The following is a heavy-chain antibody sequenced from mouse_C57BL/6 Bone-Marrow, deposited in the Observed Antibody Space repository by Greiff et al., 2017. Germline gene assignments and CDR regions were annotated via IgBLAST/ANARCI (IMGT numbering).Heavy chain of an antibody. J-gene: IGHJ4*01. CDR1: GYTFTDYY. CDR3: ARGNYSNYLGYAMDY. D-gene: IGHD2-5*01. V-gene: IGHV1-75*01. CDR2: IFPGSGST. Sequence: VQLQQSGPELVKPGASVKISCKASGYTFTDYYINWVKQRPGQGLEWIGWIFPGSGSTYYNEKFKGKATLTVDKSSSTAYMLLSSLTSEDSAVXFCARGNYSNYLGYAMDYGGQGTSVTVSS.